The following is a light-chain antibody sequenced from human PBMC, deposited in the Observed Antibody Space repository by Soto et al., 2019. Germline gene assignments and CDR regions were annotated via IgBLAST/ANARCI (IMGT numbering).Light chain of an antibody. CDR2: GAS. V-gene: IGKV3D-20*02. J-gene: IGKJ3*01. CDR3: QQRSNWPLT. CDR1: QSVSSSY. Sequence: EIVLTQSPGTLSLSPGERATLSCRASQSVSSSYLAWYQQKPGQAPRLLIYGASSRATGIPDRFSGSGSGTDFTLTISGLEPEDFAVYYCQQRSNWPLTFGPGTKVDI.